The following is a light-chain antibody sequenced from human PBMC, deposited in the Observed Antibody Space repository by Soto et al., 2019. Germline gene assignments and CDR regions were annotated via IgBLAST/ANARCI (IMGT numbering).Light chain of an antibody. CDR2: GNG. J-gene: IGLJ1*01. Sequence: QSVLTQPPSVSGAPGQRVTISCTGSSSNIGAGHDVHWYQHLPGTAPKLLIYGNGHRPSGVPDRFSGSKSGTSASLAITGLQAEDEADYYCQSYDSSLSGSEVFGTGTKLTVL. V-gene: IGLV1-40*01. CDR1: SSNIGAGHD. CDR3: QSYDSSLSGSEV.